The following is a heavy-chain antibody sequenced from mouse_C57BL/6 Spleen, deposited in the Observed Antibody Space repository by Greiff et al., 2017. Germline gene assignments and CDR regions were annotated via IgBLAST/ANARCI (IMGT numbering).Heavy chain of an antibody. CDR1: GYTFTSYW. V-gene: IGHV1-50*01. CDR3: ARGDYYGSRGDY. D-gene: IGHD1-1*01. Sequence: VQLQQPGAELVKPGASVKLSCKASGYTFTSYWMQWVKQRPGQGLEWIGEIDPSDSYTNYNQKFKGKATLTVDTSSSTAYMQLSSLTSEDSAVYYCARGDYYGSRGDYWGQGTTLTVSS. J-gene: IGHJ2*01. CDR2: IDPSDSYT.